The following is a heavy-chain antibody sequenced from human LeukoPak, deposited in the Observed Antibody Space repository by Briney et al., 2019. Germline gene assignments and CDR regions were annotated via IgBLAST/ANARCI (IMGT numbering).Heavy chain of an antibody. CDR1: GFTFSSYA. CDR3: ARGGGEVDY. V-gene: IGHV3-21*01. Sequence: PGGSLRLSCSASGFTFSSYAMNWVRQAPGKGLEWVSSISSSSSYIYYADSVKGRFTISRDNAKNSLYLQMNSLRAEDTAVFYCARGGGEVDYWGQGTLVTVSS. CDR2: ISSSSSYI. J-gene: IGHJ4*02. D-gene: IGHD3-16*01.